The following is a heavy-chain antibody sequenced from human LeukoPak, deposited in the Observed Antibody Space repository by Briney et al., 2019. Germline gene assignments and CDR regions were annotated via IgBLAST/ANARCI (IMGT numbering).Heavy chain of an antibody. CDR1: GYTFNNQY. J-gene: IGHJ3*02. V-gene: IGHV1-46*02. D-gene: IGHD3-10*01. Sequence: ASVRVSYRASGYTFNNQYVHWVRQAPGRGREWMGIINPSGGSTRYAQKFQGRVTMTRDTSTSTVYMELKRLRSEDTAVYYCASWFGENDALDIWGQGTMVTVSS. CDR2: INPSGGST. CDR3: ASWFGENDALDI.